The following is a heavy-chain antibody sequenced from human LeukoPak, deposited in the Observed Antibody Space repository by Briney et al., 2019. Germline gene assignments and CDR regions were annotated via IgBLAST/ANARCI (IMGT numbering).Heavy chain of an antibody. V-gene: IGHV3-53*05. D-gene: IGHD6-13*01. J-gene: IGHJ4*02. CDR1: GFTVDSNY. CDR3: AGAAAAFDY. Sequence: GGSLRLSCAASGFTVDSNYLSWVRQAPGKGLEWVALISHDGGDRFYADSVKGRFTISRDNSKNTVSLQLNTLRTDDTAIYYCAGAAAAFDYWGQGTLVPVSS. CDR2: ISHDGGDR.